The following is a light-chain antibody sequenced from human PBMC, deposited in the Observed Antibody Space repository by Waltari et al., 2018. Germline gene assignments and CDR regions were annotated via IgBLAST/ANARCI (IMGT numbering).Light chain of an antibody. V-gene: IGKV1-39*01. J-gene: IGKJ4*01. CDR1: QSITNF. CDR2: AAS. CDR3: QQSYNTPLT. Sequence: DIQMTQSPSSLSASVGDRVTITCRASQSITNFLNWYQQRPGKAPKLLIYAASILQSGVPSKCSGSGSGTDFTLTISSLQPEDFATYYCQQSYNTPLTFGGGTKVEIK.